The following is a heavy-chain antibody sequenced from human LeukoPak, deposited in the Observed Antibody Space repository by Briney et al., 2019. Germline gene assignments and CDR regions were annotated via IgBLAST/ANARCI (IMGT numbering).Heavy chain of an antibody. J-gene: IGHJ4*02. CDR3: ARAFSIAANY. V-gene: IGHV4-34*01. D-gene: IGHD6-6*01. CDR1: GGSFSGYY. CDR2: INHSGST. Sequence: SETLSLTCAVYGGSFSGYYWSWIRQPPGKGLEWIGEINHSGSTNYNPSLKSRVTISVDTSKSQFSLKLTSVTAADTAVYYCARAFSIAANYWGQGNLVTVSS.